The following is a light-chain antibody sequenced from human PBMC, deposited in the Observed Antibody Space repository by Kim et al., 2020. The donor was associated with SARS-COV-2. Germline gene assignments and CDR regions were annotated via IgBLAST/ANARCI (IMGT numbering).Light chain of an antibody. J-gene: IGLJ1*01. CDR2: EVD. Sequence: QSITLACTGTSSYVGGYKYVSWYQQHPGKAPKLVIYEVDNRPSGVSIRFSGSKSGNTASLTISGLQAEDEADYYCSSYIRGSTNYVFGTGTKVTVL. CDR1: SSYVGGYKY. CDR3: SSYIRGSTNYV. V-gene: IGLV2-14*01.